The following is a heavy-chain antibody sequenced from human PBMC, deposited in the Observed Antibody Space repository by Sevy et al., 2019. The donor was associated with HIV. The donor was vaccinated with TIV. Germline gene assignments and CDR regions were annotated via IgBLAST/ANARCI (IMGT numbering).Heavy chain of an antibody. Sequence: ASVMVSCKASGYTFTSYDINWVRQATGQGLEWMGWMNPNSGNTGYAQKFQGRVTMTRNTSISTAYMELSSLKSEDTAVYYCARGPGDYPKGYFDYWGQGTLVTVSS. CDR3: ARGPGDYPKGYFDY. CDR1: GYTFTSYD. D-gene: IGHD4-17*01. J-gene: IGHJ4*02. V-gene: IGHV1-8*01. CDR2: MNPNSGNT.